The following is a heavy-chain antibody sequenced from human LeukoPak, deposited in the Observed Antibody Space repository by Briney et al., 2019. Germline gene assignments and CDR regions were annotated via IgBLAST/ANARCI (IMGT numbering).Heavy chain of an antibody. Sequence: SVKVSCKASGGTFSSYAISWVRQAPGQGLEWMGGIIPIFGTANYAQKFQGRVTITTDESTSTAYMELSSLRSEDTVVYYCARGVEQQLASFDYWGQGTLVTVSS. CDR1: GGTFSSYA. CDR3: ARGVEQQLASFDY. D-gene: IGHD6-13*01. V-gene: IGHV1-69*05. J-gene: IGHJ4*02. CDR2: IIPIFGTA.